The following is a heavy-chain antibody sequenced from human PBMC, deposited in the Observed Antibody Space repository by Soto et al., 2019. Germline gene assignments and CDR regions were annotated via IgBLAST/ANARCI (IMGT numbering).Heavy chain of an antibody. V-gene: IGHV3-73*02. J-gene: IGHJ6*02. CDR3: TRQGSSSGKGYYYYGMDV. Sequence: EVQLVESGGGLVQLGGSLKLSCAASGFTFSGSAMHWVRQASGKGLEWVGRIRSKANSYATAYAASVKGRFTISRDDSKNTAYLQMNSLKTEDTAVYYCTRQGSSSGKGYYYYGMDVWGQGTTVTVSS. CDR1: GFTFSGSA. D-gene: IGHD6-6*01. CDR2: IRSKANSYAT.